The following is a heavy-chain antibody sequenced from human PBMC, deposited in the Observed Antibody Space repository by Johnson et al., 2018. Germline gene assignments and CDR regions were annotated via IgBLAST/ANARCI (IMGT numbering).Heavy chain of an antibody. J-gene: IGHJ3*02. CDR3: AKTYYFDSSGREGGGGAFDI. Sequence: VQLVESGGGLVQPGGSLRLSCAASGFTFSSYAMSWVRQAPGKGLEWVSAISGSGGSTYYADSVKGRFTISSDNSKNTLYLQMNSLRAEDTAVYYCAKTYYFDSSGREGGGGAFDIWGQGTMVTVSS. CDR2: ISGSGGST. D-gene: IGHD3-22*01. V-gene: IGHV3-23*04. CDR1: GFTFSSYA.